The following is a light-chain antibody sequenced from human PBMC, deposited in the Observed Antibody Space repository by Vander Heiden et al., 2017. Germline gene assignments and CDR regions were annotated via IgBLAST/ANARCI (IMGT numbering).Light chain of an antibody. CDR1: KLGDKY. V-gene: IGLV3-1*01. CDR2: QDN. CDR3: QAWDSDSPWKV. J-gene: IGLJ2*01. Sequence: SYELTQPPSVSVSPGQTATITCSGDKLGDKYACWYQQKAGQSPVLVIYQDNKRPSGIPERFTASNSGNTATLSISGTRAMDEADYFCQAWDSDSPWKVFGGGTKLTVL.